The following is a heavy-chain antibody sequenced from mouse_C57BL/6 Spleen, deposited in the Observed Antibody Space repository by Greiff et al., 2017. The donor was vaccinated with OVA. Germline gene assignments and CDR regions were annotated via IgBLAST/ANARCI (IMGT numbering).Heavy chain of an antibody. Sequence: EVQGVESGGDLVKPGGSLKLSCAASGFTFSSYGMSWVRQTPDKRLEWVATISSGGSYTYYPDSVKGRFTISRDNAKNTLYLQMSSLKSEDTAMYYCVYDGYVGFAYWGQGTLVTVSA. D-gene: IGHD2-3*01. J-gene: IGHJ3*01. CDR3: VYDGYVGFAY. V-gene: IGHV5-6*01. CDR2: ISSGGSYT. CDR1: GFTFSSYG.